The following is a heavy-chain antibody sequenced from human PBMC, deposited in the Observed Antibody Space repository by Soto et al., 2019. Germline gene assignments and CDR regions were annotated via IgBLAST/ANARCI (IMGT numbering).Heavy chain of an antibody. V-gene: IGHV6-1*01. CDR3: AREVEHQLAYNWFDP. CDR2: TYYRSKWYN. Sequence: PSQTLSLTCAISGDSVSSNSAARTWIRQSPSRGLEFLGRTYYRSKWYNDYAISVKSRITINPDTSKNQFSLQLNSVTPEDTAVYYCAREVEHQLAYNWFDPWGQGTLVTVSS. D-gene: IGHD6-13*01. J-gene: IGHJ5*02. CDR1: GDSVSSNSAA.